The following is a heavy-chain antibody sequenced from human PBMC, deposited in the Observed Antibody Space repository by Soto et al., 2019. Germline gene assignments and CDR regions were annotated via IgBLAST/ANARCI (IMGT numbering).Heavy chain of an antibody. CDR3: ARRAGTNSPFDN. J-gene: IGHJ4*01. Sequence: PSVTQSPTRPFSGGNVVSGMYYRSWIRQPPGKGLEWIGYIYYGASTYYNPSLKSRITISVDTSKNQFSLKLSSVTAADTAVYYCARRAGTNSPFDNWCHGPLVSV. CDR2: IYYGAST. D-gene: IGHD1-7*01. V-gene: IGHV4-61*01. CDR1: GGNVVSGMYY.